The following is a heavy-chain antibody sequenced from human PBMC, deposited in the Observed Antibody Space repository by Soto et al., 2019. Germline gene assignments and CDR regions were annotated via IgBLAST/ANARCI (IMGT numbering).Heavy chain of an antibody. V-gene: IGHV3-53*04. CDR3: ARPGGLHWYAFDI. D-gene: IGHD6-13*01. J-gene: IGHJ3*02. CDR1: GFTVSSNY. Sequence: GGSLRLSCAASGFTVSSNYMSWVRQAPGKGLEWVSVIYSGGSTYYADSVKGRFTISRHNSKNTLYLQMNSLRAEDTAVYYCARPGGLHWYAFDIWGQGTMVTVSS. CDR2: IYSGGST.